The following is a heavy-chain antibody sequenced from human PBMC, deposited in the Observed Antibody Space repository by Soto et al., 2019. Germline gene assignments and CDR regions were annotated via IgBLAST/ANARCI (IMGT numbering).Heavy chain of an antibody. CDR3: ARDQGSSGHYGMAV. Sequence: QVQLVESGGGVVQPGRSLRLSCAASGFTFSSYAMHWVRQAPGKGLEWVAVISYDGSNKYYADSVKGRFTISRDNSKNTLYLQMNSLRAEDTAVYYCARDQGSSGHYGMAVWGKGTTVTVSS. V-gene: IGHV3-30-3*01. D-gene: IGHD6-19*01. CDR1: GFTFSSYA. CDR2: ISYDGSNK. J-gene: IGHJ6*04.